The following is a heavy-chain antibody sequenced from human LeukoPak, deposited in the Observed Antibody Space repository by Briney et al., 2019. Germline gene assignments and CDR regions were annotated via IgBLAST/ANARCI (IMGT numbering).Heavy chain of an antibody. J-gene: IGHJ4*02. CDR2: IYYSGST. V-gene: IGHV4-31*03. Sequence: SQILSLTCTVSGGSISSGGYYWSWIRPHPGKGLEWIGYIYYSGSTYYNPSLKSRVTISVDTSKNQFSLKLSSVTAADTAVYYCARDSGYDSEGYFDYWGQGTLVTVSS. D-gene: IGHD5-12*01. CDR3: ARDSGYDSEGYFDY. CDR1: GGSISSGGYY.